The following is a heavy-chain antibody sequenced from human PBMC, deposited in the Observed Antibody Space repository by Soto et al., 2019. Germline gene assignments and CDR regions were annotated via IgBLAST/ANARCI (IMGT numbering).Heavy chain of an antibody. Sequence: QVQLVQSGAEVKKPGASVKVSCKASGYTFTSYDINWVRQATGQGLEWMGWMNPNSGNTGYAHKFQGRVTMTRNTTISTAHMELSSLRSEDTAVYYCASRPFSSSGWYREDYWGQGTLVTASS. CDR3: ASRPFSSSGWYREDY. CDR2: MNPNSGNT. D-gene: IGHD6-19*01. V-gene: IGHV1-8*01. J-gene: IGHJ4*02. CDR1: GYTFTSYD.